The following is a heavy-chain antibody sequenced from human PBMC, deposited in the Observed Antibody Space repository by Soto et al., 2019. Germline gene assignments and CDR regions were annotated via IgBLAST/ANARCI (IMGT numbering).Heavy chain of an antibody. D-gene: IGHD4-4*01. CDR1: GYSFTSYW. CDR2: IYPGDSDT. J-gene: IGHJ6*02. Sequence: PGESLKISCKGSGYSFTSYWIGWVRQMPGKGLEWMGIIYPGDSDTRYSPSFQGQVTISADKSISTAYLQWSSLKASDTAMYYCASSITSHYYYYGMDVWGQGTTVTVSS. V-gene: IGHV5-51*01. CDR3: ASSITSHYYYYGMDV.